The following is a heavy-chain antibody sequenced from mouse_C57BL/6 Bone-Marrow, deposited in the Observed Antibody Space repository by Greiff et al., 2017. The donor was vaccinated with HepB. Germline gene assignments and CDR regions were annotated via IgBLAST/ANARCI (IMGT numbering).Heavy chain of an antibody. D-gene: IGHD4-1*01. CDR3: ARALLTGAWYFDV. CDR1: GFTFSSYA. V-gene: IGHV5-4*03. J-gene: IGHJ1*03. CDR2: ISDGGSYT. Sequence: EVKLEESGGGLVKPGGSLKLSCAASGFTFSSYAMSWVRQTPEKRLEWVATISDGGSYTYYPDNVKGRFTISRDNAKNNLYLQMSHLKSEDTAMYYCARALLTGAWYFDVWGTGTTVTVSS.